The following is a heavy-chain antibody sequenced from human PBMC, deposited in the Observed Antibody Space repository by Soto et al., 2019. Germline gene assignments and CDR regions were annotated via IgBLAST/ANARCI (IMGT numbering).Heavy chain of an antibody. D-gene: IGHD6-13*01. V-gene: IGHV4-59*06. CDR1: GGSISSYY. CDR2: ISYSGNT. J-gene: IGHJ4*02. CDR3: AKDSEGAAGLHDY. Sequence: SETLSLTCTVSGGSISSYYWSWIRQPPGKGLEWIGYISYSGNTYYNPSLQSRVTISVDTSKTHFSLKLSSVTAADTAVYYCAKDSEGAAGLHDYWGQGTLVTVSS.